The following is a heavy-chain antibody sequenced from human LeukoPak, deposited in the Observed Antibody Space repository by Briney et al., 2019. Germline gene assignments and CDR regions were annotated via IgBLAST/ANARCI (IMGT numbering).Heavy chain of an antibody. D-gene: IGHD2-21*01. CDR1: GGSINGNY. V-gene: IGHV4-59*01. J-gene: IGHJ5*02. CDR3: ARVFRGAVNANWFDI. CDR2: MHDDGRT. Sequence: PSETLSLSCTVSGGSINGNYWTWIRQPPGKGLEWIGFMHDDGRTNYNPSLTSRVSLSIDKSTNEFSLNLRSVTAADTAVYYCARVFRGAVNANWFDIWGQGTLVTVSA.